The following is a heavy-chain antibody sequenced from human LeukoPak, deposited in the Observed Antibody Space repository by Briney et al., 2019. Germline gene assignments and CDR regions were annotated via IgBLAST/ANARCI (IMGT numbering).Heavy chain of an antibody. Sequence: ASVKVSCKASGGTFSSYAISWVRQAPGQGLEWMGGIIPIFGTANYAQKFQGRVTITADESTSTAYMELSSLRSEDTAVYYCAREGIAARPTFDYWGQGTLVTVSS. CDR1: GGTFSSYA. D-gene: IGHD6-6*01. V-gene: IGHV1-69*13. CDR3: AREGIAARPTFDY. J-gene: IGHJ4*02. CDR2: IIPIFGTA.